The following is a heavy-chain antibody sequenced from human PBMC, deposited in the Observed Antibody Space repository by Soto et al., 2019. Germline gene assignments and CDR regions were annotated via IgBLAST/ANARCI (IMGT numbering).Heavy chain of an antibody. CDR3: AARSYYYDSSGYSDY. CDR1: GGSISSGGYS. D-gene: IGHD3-22*01. Sequence: QLQLQESGSGLVKPSQTLSLTCAVSGGSISSGGYSWSWIRQPPGKGLEWIGYIYHSGSTYYNPSLKSRVTLSVDRSKNHFSLKLSSVTAADTAVYYCAARSYYYDSSGYSDYWGQGTLVTVSS. CDR2: IYHSGST. J-gene: IGHJ4*02. V-gene: IGHV4-30-2*01.